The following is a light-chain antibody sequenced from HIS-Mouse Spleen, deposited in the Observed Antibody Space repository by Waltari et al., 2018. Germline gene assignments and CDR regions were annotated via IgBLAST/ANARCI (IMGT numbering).Light chain of an antibody. CDR2: DDS. V-gene: IGLV3-21*03. CDR1: NIGSKS. J-gene: IGLJ2*01. CDR3: QVWDSSSDHVV. Sequence: SYVLTQPPSVSVAPGKTARITCGGNNIGSKSVHWYQQKPGQPPVLVVYDDSDRPSGIPGGFSGSNSGNTATLTISRVEAGDEADYYCQVWDSSSDHVVFGGGTKLTVL.